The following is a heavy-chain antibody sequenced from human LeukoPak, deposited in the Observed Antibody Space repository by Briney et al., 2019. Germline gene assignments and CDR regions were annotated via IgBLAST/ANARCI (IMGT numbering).Heavy chain of an antibody. CDR1: GYSISSGYY. J-gene: IGHJ5*02. V-gene: IGHV4-38-2*01. Sequence: KTSETLSLTCAVSGYSISSGYYWGWIRQPPGKGLEWIGSIYHSGSTYYNPSLKSRVTISVDTSKNQCSLKLSSVTAADTAVYYCARHGNADWFDPWGQGTLVTVPS. CDR3: ARHGNADWFDP. CDR2: IYHSGST. D-gene: IGHD4-23*01.